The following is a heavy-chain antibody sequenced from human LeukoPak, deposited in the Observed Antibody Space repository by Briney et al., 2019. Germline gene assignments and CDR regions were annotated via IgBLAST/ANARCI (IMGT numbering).Heavy chain of an antibody. CDR2: IYYGGST. V-gene: IGHV4-59*01. J-gene: IGHJ3*02. CDR1: GGSISSYF. Sequence: SETLSLTCTVSGGSISSYFWSWIRQPPGKGLEWVGHIYYGGSTTYNPSPKSRVTISVETSKNQFSSMQSSGTAADTAVDYGCRAECSNGADAFDIWGQGTMVTVSS. CDR3: CRAECSNGADAFDI. D-gene: IGHD3-3*01.